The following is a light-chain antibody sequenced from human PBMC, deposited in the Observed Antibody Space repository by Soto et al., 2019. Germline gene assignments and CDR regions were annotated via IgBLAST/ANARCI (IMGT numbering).Light chain of an antibody. Sequence: QSALAQPASVSWSPGQSITISCTGTSSDVGGYNYVSWYQQHPGKAPKLMIYDVSNRPSGVSNRFSGSKSGNTASLTISGLQAGDEADYYCSSYTSSGVFGTGTKVTVL. CDR1: SSDVGGYNY. CDR2: DVS. CDR3: SSYTSSGV. V-gene: IGLV2-14*01. J-gene: IGLJ1*01.